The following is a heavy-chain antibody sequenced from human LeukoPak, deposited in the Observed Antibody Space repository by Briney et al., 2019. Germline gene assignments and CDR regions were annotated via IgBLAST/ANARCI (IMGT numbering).Heavy chain of an antibody. Sequence: GGSLRLSCAASGFTFSSYWMSWVRQAPGKGLEWVANIKQDGSEKYYVDSVKGRFTISSDNAKNSLYLQMNSLRAEDTAVYYCARVQWELRGVGSYFDYWGQGTPVTVSS. CDR1: GFTFSSYW. CDR3: ARVQWELRGVGSYFDY. CDR2: IKQDGSEK. J-gene: IGHJ4*02. D-gene: IGHD1-26*01. V-gene: IGHV3-7*01.